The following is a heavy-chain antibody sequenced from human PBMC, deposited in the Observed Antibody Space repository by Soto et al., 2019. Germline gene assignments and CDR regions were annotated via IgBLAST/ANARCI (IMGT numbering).Heavy chain of an antibody. CDR1: GFTFGDYA. J-gene: IGHJ4*02. D-gene: IGHD4-17*01. Sequence: GGSLRLSCTASGFTFGDYAMSWFRQAPGEGLEWVGFIRSKAYGGTTEYAASVKGRFTISRDDSKSIAYLQMNSLKTEDTAVYYCTRTAHYGDYVTYWGQGTLVTVSS. CDR2: IRSKAYGGTT. CDR3: TRTAHYGDYVTY. V-gene: IGHV3-49*03.